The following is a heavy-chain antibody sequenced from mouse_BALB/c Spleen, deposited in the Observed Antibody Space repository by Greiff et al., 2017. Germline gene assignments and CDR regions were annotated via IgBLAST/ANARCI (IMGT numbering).Heavy chain of an antibody. CDR3: AREDGYYDY. Sequence: VQLQQPGAELVMPGASVKMSCKASGYTFTDYWMHWVKQRPGQGLEWIGAIDTSDSYTSYNQKFKGKATLTVDESSSTAYMQLSSLTSEDSAVYYCAREDGYYDYWGQGTTLTVSS. J-gene: IGHJ2*01. V-gene: IGHV1-69*01. CDR2: IDTSDSYT. CDR1: GYTFTDYW. D-gene: IGHD2-3*01.